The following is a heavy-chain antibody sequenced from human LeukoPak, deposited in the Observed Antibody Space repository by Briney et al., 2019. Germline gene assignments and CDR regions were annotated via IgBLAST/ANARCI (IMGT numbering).Heavy chain of an antibody. CDR1: GGSISSYY. D-gene: IGHD4-17*01. CDR3: ARDAAYYGDRYFDD. CDR2: IYYSAST. Sequence: SETLSLTCTVSGGSISSYYWSWIRQPPGKGLEWIGYIYYSASTNYSRSLKCRVNISVDTSKNQFALKLSAVTAADSAVYYCARDAAYYGDRYFDDWGQGTLVTGAS. V-gene: IGHV4-59*01. J-gene: IGHJ4*02.